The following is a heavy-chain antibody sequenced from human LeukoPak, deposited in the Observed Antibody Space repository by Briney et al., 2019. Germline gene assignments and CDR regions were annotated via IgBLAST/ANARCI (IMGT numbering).Heavy chain of an antibody. V-gene: IGHV3-49*04. CDR1: GFTFGDHA. CDR2: IRSKAYRGTT. Sequence: GGSLRLSCTGSGFTFGDHAMSWVRQAPGKGLEWVGFIRSKAYRGTTEYAASVKGRFTISRDDSASIAYLQMNSLKTEDTAVYYCARGPIQLWIHNAMDVWGQGTTVTVPS. D-gene: IGHD1-1*01. J-gene: IGHJ6*02. CDR3: ARGPIQLWIHNAMDV.